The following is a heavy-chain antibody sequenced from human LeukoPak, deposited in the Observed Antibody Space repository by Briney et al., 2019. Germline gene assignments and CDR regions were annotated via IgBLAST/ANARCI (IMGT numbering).Heavy chain of an antibody. V-gene: IGHV3-23*01. Sequence: PGGSLRLSCAASGFTFSSYAMSWVRQAPGKGLEWVSAISGSGGTTYYAASEKGRFTISSNTSKNTLYLQMNSLRAEDTAVYYCAKDLHYYDSSGDLDYWGQGTLVSVSS. CDR1: GFTFSSYA. CDR2: ISGSGGTT. CDR3: AKDLHYYDSSGDLDY. J-gene: IGHJ4*02. D-gene: IGHD3-22*01.